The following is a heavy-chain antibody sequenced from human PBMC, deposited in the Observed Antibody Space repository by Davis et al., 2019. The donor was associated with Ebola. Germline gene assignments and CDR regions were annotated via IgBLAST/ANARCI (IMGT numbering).Heavy chain of an antibody. CDR3: AKWGSGTTVVLDY. CDR2: ISSSGTSV. V-gene: IGHV3-NL1*01. CDR1: GFTFSSYY. D-gene: IGHD1-7*01. Sequence: PGGSLRLSCAASGFTFSSYYLNWVRQAPGKGLEWVSGISSSGTSVYYPDSVKGRFTISRDNSKNTLYLQMNSLRAEDTAVYYCAKWGSGTTVVLDYWGQGTLVTVSS. J-gene: IGHJ4*02.